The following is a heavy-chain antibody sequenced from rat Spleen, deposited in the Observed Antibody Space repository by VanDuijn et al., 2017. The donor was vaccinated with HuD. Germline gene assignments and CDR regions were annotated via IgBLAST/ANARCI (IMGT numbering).Heavy chain of an antibody. CDR1: RFTFTNYG. Sequence: EVQLVESGGGSVQPGRSVKLSCAASRFTFTNYGMAWVRQAPKKGLEWVAYVSYDGSSTYYRDSVKGRFTISRDNAKNTQYLLMDSLRSEDTATYYCARRAYYGYFDFWGPGTMVTVSS. J-gene: IGHJ1*01. CDR2: VSYDGSST. CDR3: ARRAYYGYFDF. V-gene: IGHV5S13*01.